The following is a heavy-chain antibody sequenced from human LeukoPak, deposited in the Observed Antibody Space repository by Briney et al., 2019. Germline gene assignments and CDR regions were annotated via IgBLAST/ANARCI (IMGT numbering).Heavy chain of an antibody. Sequence: SETLSLTCTVSGGSITSYYWSWIRQPAGKGLEWIGRIYTSGSTTYNPSLKSRVTMLLDTSKNQFSLKLASVAAADTAMYYCARHRRNPYYDIPQGYFDLWGRGTLVTVSS. D-gene: IGHD3-22*01. J-gene: IGHJ2*01. CDR3: ARHRRNPYYDIPQGYFDL. V-gene: IGHV4-4*07. CDR1: GGSITSYY. CDR2: IYTSGST.